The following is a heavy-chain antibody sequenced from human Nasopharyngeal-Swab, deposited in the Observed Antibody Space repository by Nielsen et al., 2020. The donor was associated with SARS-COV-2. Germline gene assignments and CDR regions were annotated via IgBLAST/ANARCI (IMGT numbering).Heavy chain of an antibody. CDR1: GFTFSSYS. D-gene: IGHD3-3*01. CDR3: ARDRRRFLEWLDGMDV. CDR2: IYSGGST. V-gene: IGHV3-53*04. Sequence: GESLKISCAASGFTFSSYSMSWVRQAPGKGLEWVSVIYSGGSTYYADSVKGRFTISRHNSKNTLYLQMNSLRAEDTAVYYCARDRRRFLEWLDGMDVWGQGTTVTVSS. J-gene: IGHJ6*02.